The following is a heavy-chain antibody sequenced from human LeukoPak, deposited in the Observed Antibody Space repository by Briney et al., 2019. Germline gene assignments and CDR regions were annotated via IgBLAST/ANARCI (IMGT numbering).Heavy chain of an antibody. CDR3: ARGLRSGSLKGKYNWFDP. J-gene: IGHJ5*02. CDR1: GGTFSSYA. CDR2: IIPIFGTA. Sequence: SVKVSCKASGGTFSSYAISWVRQAPGQGLEWMGGIIPIFGTANYAQKFQGRVTITADESTSTAYMELSSLRSEDTAVYYCARGLRSGSLKGKYNWFDPWGQGTLVTVSS. D-gene: IGHD3-10*01. V-gene: IGHV1-69*13.